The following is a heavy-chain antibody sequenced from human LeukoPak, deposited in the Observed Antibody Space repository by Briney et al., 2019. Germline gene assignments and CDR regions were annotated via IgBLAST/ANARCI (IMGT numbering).Heavy chain of an antibody. CDR1: GFTFSSYA. V-gene: IGHV3-23*01. D-gene: IGHD2-15*01. J-gene: IGHJ6*03. CDR3: AGSSGGSYEYYMDV. Sequence: GGSLRLSCAASGFTFSSYAMSWVRQAPGKGLEWVSAISGSGGSTYYADSVKGRFTISRDNSKNTLYLQMNSLRAEDTAVYYCAGSSGGSYEYYMDVWGKGTTVTISS. CDR2: ISGSGGST.